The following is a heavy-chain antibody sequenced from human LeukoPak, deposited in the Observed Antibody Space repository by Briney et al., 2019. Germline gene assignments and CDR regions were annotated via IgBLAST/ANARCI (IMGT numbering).Heavy chain of an antibody. V-gene: IGHV1-2*02. CDR3: ARTPDVSGWFVGLDSWFDP. CDR1: GYTFTGYY. D-gene: IGHD6-19*01. J-gene: IGHJ5*02. Sequence: GASVKVSCKASGYTFTGYYMHWVRQAPGQGLEWMGWINPNSGGTNYAQKFQGRVTMTRDTSISTAYMELSRLRSDDTAVYYCARTPDVSGWFVGLDSWFDPWGQGTLVTVSS. CDR2: INPNSGGT.